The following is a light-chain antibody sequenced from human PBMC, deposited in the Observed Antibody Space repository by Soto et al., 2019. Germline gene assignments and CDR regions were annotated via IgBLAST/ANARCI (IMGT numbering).Light chain of an antibody. Sequence: QSALTQPASVSGSPGQSITISCTGTSSDVGTYNLVSWYQHHPGKAPKLMIYEGSNRPSGVSHRFSGSQSGNTASLTISWLQAEDEADYYCSSYAGAVVFGGGTKLTVL. CDR2: EGS. CDR3: SSYAGAVV. V-gene: IGLV2-23*01. J-gene: IGLJ2*01. CDR1: SSDVGTYNL.